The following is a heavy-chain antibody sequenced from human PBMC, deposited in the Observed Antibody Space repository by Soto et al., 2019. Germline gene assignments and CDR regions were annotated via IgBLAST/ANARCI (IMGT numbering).Heavy chain of an antibody. CDR1: GGSISSGGYY. J-gene: IGHJ4*02. CDR2: IYYSGST. V-gene: IGHV4-31*03. CDR3: ARGDRTYDPQTVWYFDY. D-gene: IGHD1-1*01. Sequence: PSETLSLTCTVSGGSISSGGYYWSWIRQHPGKGLEWIGYIYYSGSTYYNPSLKSRVTISVDTSKNQFSLKLSSVTAADTAVYYCARGDRTYDPQTVWYFDYLGQGTLVTVSS.